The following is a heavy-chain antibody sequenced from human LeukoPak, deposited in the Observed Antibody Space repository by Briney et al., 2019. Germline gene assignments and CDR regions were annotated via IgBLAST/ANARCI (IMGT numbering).Heavy chain of an antibody. CDR3: ARATPISGWYSVY. J-gene: IGHJ4*02. CDR2: IKQDGSEK. Sequence: GGSLRLSCAASGFTFSSYAMHWVRQAPGKGLEWVANIKQDGSEKYYVDSVKGRFTISRDNAENSLYLQMTSLGAEDTAVYYCARATPISGWYSVYWGQGTLVTVSS. CDR1: GFTFSSYA. D-gene: IGHD6-19*01. V-gene: IGHV3-7*01.